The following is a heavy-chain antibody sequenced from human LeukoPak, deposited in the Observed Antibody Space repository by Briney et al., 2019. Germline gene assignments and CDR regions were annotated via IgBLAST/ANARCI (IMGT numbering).Heavy chain of an antibody. CDR2: ISYDGSNK. V-gene: IGHV3-30-3*01. CDR1: GFTFSSYA. CDR3: AASLPNIVVVPATKGPFGY. D-gene: IGHD2-2*01. J-gene: IGHJ4*02. Sequence: GGSLRLSCAASGFTFSSYAMHWVRQAPGKGLEWVAVISYDGSNKYYADSVKGRFTTSRDNSKNTLYLQMNSLRAEDTAVYYCAASLPNIVVVPATKGPFGYWGQGALVTVSS.